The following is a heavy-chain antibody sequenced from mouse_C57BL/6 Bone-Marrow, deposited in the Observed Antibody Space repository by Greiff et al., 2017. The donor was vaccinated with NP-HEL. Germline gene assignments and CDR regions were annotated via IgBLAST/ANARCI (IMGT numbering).Heavy chain of an antibody. CDR2: IYPGNSDT. CDR3: TREIYYGYDDWFAY. Sequence: EVQLQQSGTVLARPGASVKMSCKTSGYTFTSYWMHWVKQRPGQGLEWIGAIYPGNSDTSYNQKFKGKAKLTAVTSASTAYMELSSLTNEDSAVYYCTREIYYGYDDWFAYWGQGTLVTVSA. CDR1: GYTFTSYW. D-gene: IGHD2-2*01. J-gene: IGHJ3*01. V-gene: IGHV1-5*01.